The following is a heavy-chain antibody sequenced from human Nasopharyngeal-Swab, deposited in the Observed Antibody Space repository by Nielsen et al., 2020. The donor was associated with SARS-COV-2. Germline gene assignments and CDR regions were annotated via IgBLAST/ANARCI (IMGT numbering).Heavy chain of an antibody. CDR1: GYTFTSYD. CDR2: MNPNSGNT. Sequence: ASVKVSCKASGYTFTSYDINWVRQATGQGLEWMGWMNPNSGNTGYAQKFQGRVTMTRNTSISTAYMELSSLRSEDTAVYYCARLSNYDFWSGYYAYMEVWGKGTTVTVS. J-gene: IGHJ6*03. D-gene: IGHD3-3*01. V-gene: IGHV1-8*01. CDR3: ARLSNYDFWSGYYAYMEV.